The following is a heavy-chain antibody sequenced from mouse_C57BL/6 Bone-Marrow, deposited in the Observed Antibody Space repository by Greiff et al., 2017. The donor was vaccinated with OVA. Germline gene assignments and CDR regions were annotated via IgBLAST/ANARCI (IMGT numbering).Heavy chain of an antibody. J-gene: IGHJ2*01. CDR3: ARYGSSSFDY. V-gene: IGHV3-6*01. Sequence: DVKLQESGPGLVKPSQSLSLTCSVTGYSITSGYYWNWIRQFPGNKLEWMGYISYDGSNNYNPSLKNRISITRDTSKNQFFLKLNSVTTEDTATYYCARYGSSSFDYWGQGTTLTVSS. D-gene: IGHD1-1*01. CDR1: GYSITSGYY. CDR2: ISYDGSN.